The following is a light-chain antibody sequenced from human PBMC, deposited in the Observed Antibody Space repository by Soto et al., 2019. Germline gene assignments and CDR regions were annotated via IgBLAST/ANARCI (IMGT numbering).Light chain of an antibody. Sequence: EIVLKPSPATLSLSPGERATLSCRARQSVSSYLAWYQQKPGQAPRLLLYDASNRATAIPARFSGSGSGTDFSLTISSLEHEDFAVYYCQQRRNWPLITFGQGTRLEIK. CDR1: QSVSSY. CDR2: DAS. V-gene: IGKV3-11*01. CDR3: QQRRNWPLIT. J-gene: IGKJ5*01.